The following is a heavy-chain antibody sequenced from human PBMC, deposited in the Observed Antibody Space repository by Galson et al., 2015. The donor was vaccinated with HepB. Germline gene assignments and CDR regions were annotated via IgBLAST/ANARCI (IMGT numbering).Heavy chain of an antibody. CDR2: ISSSGSYT. V-gene: IGHV3-21*01. Sequence: SLRLSCAASGFTFSGYTMNWVRQAPGKGLEWVSGISSSGSYTYYVDSLKGRFIISRDNAKNSLYLQMNSLRADDTAVYYCARDHDYGGIGYWCQGTLVTVSS. CDR3: ARDHDYGGIGY. D-gene: IGHD4-23*01. CDR1: GFTFSGYT. J-gene: IGHJ4*02.